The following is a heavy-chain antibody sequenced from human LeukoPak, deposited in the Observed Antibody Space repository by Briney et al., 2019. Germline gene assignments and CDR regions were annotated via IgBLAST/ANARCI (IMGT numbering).Heavy chain of an antibody. J-gene: IGHJ4*02. Sequence: SETLSLTCTVSGGSISSSSYYWGWIRQPPGKGLEWIGSIYYSGSTYYNPSLKSRVTISVDASKNQFSLKLSSVTAADTAVYYCARRRGRGRDGYNFFDYWGQGTLVTVSS. CDR1: GGSISSSSYY. CDR3: ARRRGRGRDGYNFFDY. D-gene: IGHD5-24*01. V-gene: IGHV4-39*01. CDR2: IYYSGST.